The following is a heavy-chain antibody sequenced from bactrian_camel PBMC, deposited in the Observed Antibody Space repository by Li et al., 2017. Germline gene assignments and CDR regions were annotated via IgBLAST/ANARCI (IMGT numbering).Heavy chain of an antibody. V-gene: IGHV3S10*01. D-gene: IGHD6*01. CDR2: VDTDGET. CDR1: GYTGSLYS. J-gene: IGHJ6*01. Sequence: DVQLVESGGGSVQAGGSLTLSCVVSGYTGSLYSVVWFRQTPGKAREGVAAVDTDGETTYADSVKGRFTISVDNAKNTLYLEMNSLRPEDTAMYYCAAEPRQHESCVGSVVAIWAFGTTGQGTQVTVS. CDR3: AAEPRQHESCVGSVVAIWAFGT.